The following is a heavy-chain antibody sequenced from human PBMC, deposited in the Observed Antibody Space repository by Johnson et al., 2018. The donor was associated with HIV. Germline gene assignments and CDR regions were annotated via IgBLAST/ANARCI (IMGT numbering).Heavy chain of an antibody. Sequence: QVQLVESGGGVVQPGRSLRLSCAASGFTFSSYAMHWVRQAPGKGLEWVAVISYDGSNKYYADSVKGRFTISRDNSKNTLYLQMTSLRAEDTAVYYCAKTDMAVEAFDIWGQGTMVTVSS. D-gene: IGHD5-24*01. CDR3: AKTDMAVEAFDI. CDR1: GFTFSSYA. V-gene: IGHV3-30*04. J-gene: IGHJ3*02. CDR2: ISYDGSNK.